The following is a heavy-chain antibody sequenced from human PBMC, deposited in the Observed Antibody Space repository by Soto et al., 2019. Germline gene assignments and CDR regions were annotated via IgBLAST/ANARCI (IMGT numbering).Heavy chain of an antibody. J-gene: IGHJ4*02. CDR3: ARGRIAAAQVFDY. V-gene: IGHV1-3*01. D-gene: IGHD6-13*01. CDR1: GYTFTSYA. Sequence: ASVKVSCKASGYTFTSYAMHWVRQAPGQRLEWMGWINAGNGNTKYSQKFQGRVTITRDTSASTAYMELSSLRSEDTAVYHCARGRIAAAQVFDYWGQGTLVTVSS. CDR2: INAGNGNT.